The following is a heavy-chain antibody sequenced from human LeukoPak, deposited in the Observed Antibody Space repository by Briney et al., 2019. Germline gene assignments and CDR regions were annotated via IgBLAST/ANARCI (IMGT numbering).Heavy chain of an antibody. V-gene: IGHV4-59*01. J-gene: IGHJ4*02. Sequence: SENLSLTCTVSGGSISSYYWSWIRQPPGKGLEWIGYIYYSGSTNYNPSLKSRVTISVDTSKNQFSRKLSSVTAADTAVYYCAREGRYCSSTSCSKSFDYWGQGTLVTVSS. CDR1: GGSISSYY. CDR2: IYYSGST. CDR3: AREGRYCSSTSCSKSFDY. D-gene: IGHD2-2*01.